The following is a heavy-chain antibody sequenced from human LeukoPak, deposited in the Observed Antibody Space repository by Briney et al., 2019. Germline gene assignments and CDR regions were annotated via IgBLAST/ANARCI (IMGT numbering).Heavy chain of an antibody. D-gene: IGHD3-10*01. V-gene: IGHV4-59*01. CDR2: IYYSGST. CDR3: ARTLSRNYYGSGSYYFDY. J-gene: IGHJ4*02. CDR1: GGSISSYY. Sequence: SETLSLTCTVSGGSISSYYWGWIRQPPGKGLEWIGYIYYSGSTNYNPSLKSRVTISVDTSKNQFSLKLSSVTAADTAVYYCARTLSRNYYGSGSYYFDYWGQGTLVTVSS.